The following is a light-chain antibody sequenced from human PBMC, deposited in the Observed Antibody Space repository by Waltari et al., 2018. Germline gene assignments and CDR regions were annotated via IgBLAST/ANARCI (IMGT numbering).Light chain of an antibody. CDR2: DVN. V-gene: IGLV2-14*01. Sequence: QSALTQPASVSGSPGQSITISCTGTRSDVGGSIYVCWYQQHPGKAPELMIYDVNQRPSGVSNRFSGSKSGNTASLTISGLQAEDEADYYCASDTTSSTWVFGGGTKLTVL. J-gene: IGLJ3*02. CDR3: ASDTTSSTWV. CDR1: RSDVGGSIY.